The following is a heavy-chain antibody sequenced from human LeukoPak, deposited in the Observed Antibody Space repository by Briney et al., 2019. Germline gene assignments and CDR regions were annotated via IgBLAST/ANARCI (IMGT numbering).Heavy chain of an antibody. Sequence: ASVKVSCKASGYTFTSYGISWVRPAPGQGLEWMGWINAYNGNTNYAQKLQGRVTMTTDTSTSTAYMDLRSLRSDDTAVYYCARVPLEATMVRGVIPNWFDPWGQGTLVTVSS. J-gene: IGHJ5*02. CDR1: GYTFTSYG. CDR3: ARVPLEATMVRGVIPNWFDP. D-gene: IGHD3-10*01. V-gene: IGHV1-18*04. CDR2: INAYNGNT.